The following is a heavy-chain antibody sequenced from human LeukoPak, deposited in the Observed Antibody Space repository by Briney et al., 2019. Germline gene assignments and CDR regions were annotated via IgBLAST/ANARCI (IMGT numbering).Heavy chain of an antibody. V-gene: IGHV4-59*01. J-gene: IGHJ5*01. CDR3: ARAHYGDIGPPLLDS. Sequence: PSETLSLTCTVSGGSISSYYWSWIRQPPGKGLEWIGYIYYSGSTNYNPSLKSRVTISVDTSKNQFSLKLSSVTAADTAVYYCARAHYGDIGPPLLDSWGQGTLVTVSS. CDR1: GGSISSYY. CDR2: IYYSGST. D-gene: IGHD4-17*01.